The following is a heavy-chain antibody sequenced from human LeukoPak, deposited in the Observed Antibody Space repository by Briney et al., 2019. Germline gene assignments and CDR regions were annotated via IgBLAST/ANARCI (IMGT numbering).Heavy chain of an antibody. CDR3: ARDQHSSSWYYFVY. J-gene: IGHJ4*02. D-gene: IGHD6-13*01. CDR2: IYTSGST. V-gene: IGHV4-4*07. Sequence: SETLSLTCTVSGGSISSYYWSWIRQPPGKGLERIGRIYTSGSTNYNPSLKSRVTMSVDTSKNQFSLKLSSVTAADTAVYYCARDQHSSSWYYFVYWGQGTLVTVSS. CDR1: GGSISSYY.